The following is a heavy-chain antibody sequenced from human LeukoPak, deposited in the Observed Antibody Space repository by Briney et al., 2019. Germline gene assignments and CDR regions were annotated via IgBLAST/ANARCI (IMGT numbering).Heavy chain of an antibody. CDR1: GFTFSSYW. J-gene: IGHJ1*01. V-gene: IGHV3-64D*06. CDR2: ISSNGGST. Sequence: PGGSLRLSCAASGFTFSSYWMSWVRQAPGKGLEYVSAISSNGGSTYYADSVKGRFTISRDNSKNTLYLQMSSLRAEDTAVYYCVKDRAVAGKGAKYFQHWGQGTLVTVSS. CDR3: VKDRAVAGKGAKYFQH. D-gene: IGHD6-19*01.